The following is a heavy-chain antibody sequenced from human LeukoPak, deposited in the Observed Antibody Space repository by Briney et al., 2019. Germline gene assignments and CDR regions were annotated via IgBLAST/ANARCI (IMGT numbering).Heavy chain of an antibody. CDR2: ISAYNGNT. Sequence: ASVKVSCKASGYTFTSYGISWVRQAPGQWLEWMGWISAYNGNTNYAQKLQGRVTMTTDTSTSTAYMELRSLRSDDTAVYYCARLTGIAARPGWFDPWGQGTLVTVSS. D-gene: IGHD6-6*01. V-gene: IGHV1-18*01. J-gene: IGHJ5*02. CDR1: GYTFTSYG. CDR3: ARLTGIAARPGWFDP.